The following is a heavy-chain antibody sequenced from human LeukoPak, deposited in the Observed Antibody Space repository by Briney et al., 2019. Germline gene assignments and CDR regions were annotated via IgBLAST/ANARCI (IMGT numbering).Heavy chain of an antibody. CDR2: ISSSSSYI. V-gene: IGHV3-21*01. CDR3: ARDANSMAPFDY. CDR1: GFTLSSYS. D-gene: IGHD2-8*01. Sequence: GGSLRLSCAASGFTLSSYSMNWVRQAPGKGLEWVSSISSSSSYIYYADSVKGRFTISRDNAKNSLYLQMNSLRAEDTAVYYCARDANSMAPFDYWGQGTLVTVSS. J-gene: IGHJ4*02.